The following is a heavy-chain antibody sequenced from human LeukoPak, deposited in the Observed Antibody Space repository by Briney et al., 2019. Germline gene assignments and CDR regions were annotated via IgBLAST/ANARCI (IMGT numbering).Heavy chain of an antibody. CDR2: IYYSGST. V-gene: IGHV4-39*01. J-gene: IGHJ4*02. Sequence: SETLSLTCKVSGGSISSSGSYWGWIRQPPGKGLEWIGSIYYSGSTYYNPSLKSRVTISVDTSNNQFSLKLSSVTAADTAVYYCASHLSYSSNFDYWGQGTLVTVSS. CDR3: ASHLSYSSNFDY. D-gene: IGHD6-13*01. CDR1: GGSISSSGSY.